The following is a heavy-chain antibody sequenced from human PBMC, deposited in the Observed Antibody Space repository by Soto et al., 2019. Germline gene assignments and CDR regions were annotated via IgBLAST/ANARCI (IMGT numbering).Heavy chain of an antibody. CDR3: ANCTSHAYGDYDPGTSHVFDS. CDR1: GFSLSNSGVG. D-gene: IGHD4-17*01. J-gene: IGHJ4*02. V-gene: IGHV2-5*02. CDR2: IYGDNDK. Sequence: QITLKESGPSPVKPTQTLTVTCTFSGFSLSNSGVGVAWIRQPPGKALEWLALIYGDNDKRYSPSLKTRLTIDKETSKKQVVINMTNMDPVDTATYYCANCTSHAYGDYDPGTSHVFDSWGQGTLVTVSS.